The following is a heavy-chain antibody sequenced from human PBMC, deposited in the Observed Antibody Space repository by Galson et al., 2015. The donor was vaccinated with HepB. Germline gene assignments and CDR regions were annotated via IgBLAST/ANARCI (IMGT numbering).Heavy chain of an antibody. CDR3: ASIAARPTDY. D-gene: IGHD6-6*01. J-gene: IGHJ4*02. CDR1: GYSFTTYW. Sequence: QSGAEVKKPGESLRISCKGSGYSFTTYWISWVRQMPGKGLEWMGRIDPSDSYPNYSPSFQGHVTISADKSISTAYLRWSSPKASDTAMYYCASIAARPTDYWGQGTLVTVSS. CDR2: IDPSDSYP. V-gene: IGHV5-10-1*01.